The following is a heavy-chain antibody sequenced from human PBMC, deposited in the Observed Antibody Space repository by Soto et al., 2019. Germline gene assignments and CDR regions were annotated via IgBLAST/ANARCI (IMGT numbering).Heavy chain of an antibody. D-gene: IGHD5-18*01. CDR3: ARDLGYSYGYDGGWFDP. Sequence: QLLESGSGLVKPSQTLSLTCAVSGGSISSGGYSWSWIRQPPGKGLEWIGYIYHSGSTYYNPSLKSRVTISVDRSKNQFSLKLSSVTAADTAVYYCARDLGYSYGYDGGWFDPWGQGTLVTVSS. J-gene: IGHJ5*02. CDR1: GGSISSGGYS. CDR2: IYHSGST. V-gene: IGHV4-30-2*01.